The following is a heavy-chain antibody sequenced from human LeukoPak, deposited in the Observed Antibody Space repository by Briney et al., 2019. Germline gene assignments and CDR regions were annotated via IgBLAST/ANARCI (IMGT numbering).Heavy chain of an antibody. CDR1: GYTFTSYG. CDR3: ARDLSGRPYYDFWSGYPPGMDV. V-gene: IGHV1-18*01. CDR2: ISAYNGNT. J-gene: IGHJ6*02. D-gene: IGHD3-3*01. Sequence: ASVKVSCKASGYTFTSYGISWVRQAPGQGLEWMGWISAYNGNTNYAQKLQGRVTITADESTSTAYMELSSLRSEDTAVYYCARDLSGRPYYDFWSGYPPGMDVWGQGTTVTVSS.